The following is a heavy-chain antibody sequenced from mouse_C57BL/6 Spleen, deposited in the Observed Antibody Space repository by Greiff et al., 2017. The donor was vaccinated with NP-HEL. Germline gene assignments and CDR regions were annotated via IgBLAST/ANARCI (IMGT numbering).Heavy chain of an antibody. CDR1: GFTFSSYA. D-gene: IGHD2-5*01. J-gene: IGHJ2*01. CDR3: ARYDSNYDY. V-gene: IGHV5-4*01. CDR2: ISDGGSYT. Sequence: EVQGVESGGGLVKPGGSLKLSCAASGFTFSSYAMSWVRQTPEKRLEWVATISDGGSYTYYPDNVKGRFTISRDNAKNNLYLQMSHLKSEDTAMYYCARYDSNYDYWGQGTTLTVSS.